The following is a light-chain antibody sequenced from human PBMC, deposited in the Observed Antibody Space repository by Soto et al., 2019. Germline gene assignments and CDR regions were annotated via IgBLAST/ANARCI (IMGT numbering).Light chain of an antibody. CDR2: GVT. Sequence: QSVLTQPRSVSGSPGQSVTISCSGASSDVGGYIFVSWYQQHPGKAPKLMIYGVTQRPSGVPDRLSGSKSGDTASLTISGLQPEDEADYYCCSYAGIFWVFGGGTKLTVL. J-gene: IGLJ3*02. V-gene: IGLV2-11*01. CDR3: CSYAGIFWV. CDR1: SSDVGGYIF.